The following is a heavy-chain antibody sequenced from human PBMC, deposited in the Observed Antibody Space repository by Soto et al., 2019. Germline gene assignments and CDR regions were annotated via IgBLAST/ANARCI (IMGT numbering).Heavy chain of an antibody. D-gene: IGHD3-10*01. Sequence: PGGSLRLSCAVSGLTFRNFWMSWVRQAPGKGLEWVANINEDGSDKYFVDSVRGRFAISRDNAKNSLYLEMNSLRVEDTAVYYCASGGHLEYLGQGTLGNVSS. CDR2: INEDGSDK. CDR3: ASGGHLEY. V-gene: IGHV3-7*01. CDR1: GLTFRNFW. J-gene: IGHJ4*02.